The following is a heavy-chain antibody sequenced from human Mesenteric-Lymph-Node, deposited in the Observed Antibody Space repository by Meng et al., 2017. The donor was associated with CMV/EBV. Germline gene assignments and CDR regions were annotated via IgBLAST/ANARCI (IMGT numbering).Heavy chain of an antibody. CDR2: IYWNGGGT. V-gene: IGHV3-20*04. Sequence: GESLKISCAASGFTFSNYWMTWVRQPPGQGLEWVSGIYWNGGGTTYADSVEGRFTISRDNAKNTLYLQMNSLRADDTAVYYCARGFDLWGQGTMVTVSS. CDR3: ARGFDL. J-gene: IGHJ3*01. CDR1: GFTFSNYW.